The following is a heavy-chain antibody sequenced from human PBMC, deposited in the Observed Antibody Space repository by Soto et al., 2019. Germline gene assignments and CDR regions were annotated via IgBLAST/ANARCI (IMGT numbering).Heavy chain of an antibody. CDR2: IYYSGST. CDR1: GGSINTGNYY. V-gene: IGHV4-39*01. D-gene: IGHD2-15*01. Sequence: SETLSLTCTVSGGSINTGNYYWSWVRHPPGKPLEWIGFIYYSGSTYYNPSLKSRVTISVDTSKNQFSLKLSSVTAADTAVYYCARHLTYCSAGSCYSDFPYYGMDVWGQGTTVTVSS. J-gene: IGHJ6*02. CDR3: ARHLTYCSAGSCYSDFPYYGMDV.